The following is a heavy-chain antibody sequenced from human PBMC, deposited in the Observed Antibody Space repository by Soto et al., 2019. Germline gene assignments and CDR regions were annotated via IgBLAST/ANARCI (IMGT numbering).Heavy chain of an antibody. V-gene: IGHV4-59*01. Sequence: PSETLSLTCTVSGGSISSYYWSWIRQPPGKGLEWIGYIYYSGSTNYNPSLKSRVTISVDTSKNQFSLKLSSVTAADTAVYYCARSPHYIWGSYRYTEYYFDYWGQGTLVTVSS. CDR1: GGSISSYY. D-gene: IGHD3-16*02. CDR2: IYYSGST. J-gene: IGHJ4*02. CDR3: ARSPHYIWGSYRYTEYYFDY.